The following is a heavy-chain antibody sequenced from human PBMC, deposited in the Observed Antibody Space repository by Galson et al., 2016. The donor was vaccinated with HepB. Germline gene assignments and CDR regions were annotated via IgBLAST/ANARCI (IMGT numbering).Heavy chain of an antibody. CDR2: ISSGSSYT. J-gene: IGHJ6*02. Sequence: SLRLSCAASGFTFSEYYMIWIRQAPGKGLEWVSYISSGSSYTNYADSVKGRFTISRDNAKNSLHLQMNGLRVEDTAVYYCGRWIRRRYDILTAYFKYDYPLDVWGQGTTVTVSS. CDR1: GFTFSEYY. D-gene: IGHD3-9*01. CDR3: GRWIRRRYDILTAYFKYDYPLDV. V-gene: IGHV3-11*06.